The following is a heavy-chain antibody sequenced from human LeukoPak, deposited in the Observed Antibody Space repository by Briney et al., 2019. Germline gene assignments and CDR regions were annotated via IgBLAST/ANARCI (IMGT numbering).Heavy chain of an antibody. CDR3: ASQDSSGPLDP. V-gene: IGHV4-39*01. J-gene: IGHJ5*02. D-gene: IGHD3-22*01. Sequence: SETLSLTCTVSGGSISSSSYYWGWIRQPPGKGLEWIGSIYYSGSTYYNPSLKSRVTISVDTSKNQFPLKLSSVTAADTAVYYCASQDSSGPLDPWGQGTLVTVSS. CDR2: IYYSGST. CDR1: GGSISSSSYY.